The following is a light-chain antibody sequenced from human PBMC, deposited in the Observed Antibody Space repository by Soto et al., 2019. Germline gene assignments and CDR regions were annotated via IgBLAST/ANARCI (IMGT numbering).Light chain of an antibody. J-gene: IGKJ1*01. V-gene: IGKV1-5*01. CDR2: DAS. CDR1: QNINEW. Sequence: DIPMTQSPSTLSASVGDRVTITCRASQNINEWLAWYQQKPGKAPKFLIYDASILESGVPSRFSGSGSGTEFTLTISSLQPDDFATYYCQRYNSYSRTYGQGTKGEIK. CDR3: QRYNSYSRT.